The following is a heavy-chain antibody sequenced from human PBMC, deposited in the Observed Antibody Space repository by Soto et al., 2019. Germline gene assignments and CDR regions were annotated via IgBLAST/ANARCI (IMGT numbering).Heavy chain of an antibody. CDR1: GYTFSNYG. V-gene: IGHV1-18*01. Sequence: QVQLVQSGGAVKQPAASVKVSCKTSGYTFSNYGISWVRQAPGQGLEWVGWISGYNGHTKHAQNVQGRLTLTTDTSTRTAYMEQRSLTSDDTAVYYCSRDRDTSGWYRSNYWGQGTLVSVSS. CDR3: SRDRDTSGWYRSNY. CDR2: ISGYNGHT. J-gene: IGHJ4*02. D-gene: IGHD6-19*01.